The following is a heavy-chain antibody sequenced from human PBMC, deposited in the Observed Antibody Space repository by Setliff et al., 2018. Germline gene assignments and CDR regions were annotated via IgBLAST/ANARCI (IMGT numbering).Heavy chain of an antibody. CDR2: LNTGGGSA. J-gene: IGHJ4*02. CDR1: GYTFTSYY. Sequence: SCKASGYTFTSYYMYWVRQAPGQGLEWMGTLNTGGGSASIVDQFQGRVSMTRDTSTSTVYMEINSLRPDDTAVYFCARGGVAAAGKKGVFEHWGQGTLVTVSS. CDR3: ARGGVAAAGKKGVFEH. V-gene: IGHV1-46*01. D-gene: IGHD6-13*01.